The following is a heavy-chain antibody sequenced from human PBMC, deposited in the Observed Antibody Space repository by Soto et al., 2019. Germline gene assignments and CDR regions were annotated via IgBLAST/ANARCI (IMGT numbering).Heavy chain of an antibody. CDR1: GFSLSTSGVG. J-gene: IGHJ4*02. V-gene: IGHV2-5*02. CDR3: AHKGSGSRAIDY. D-gene: IGHD3-10*01. CDR2: IYWDDSK. Sequence: QITLKESGPTLVKPTQTLTLTCTFSGFSLSTSGVGVGWIRQPPGKALEWLAVIYWDDSKTYSPSLKSRLTITKDISRDQVVLTMTNMDPVDTATYYCAHKGSGSRAIDYWGQGALVTVSS.